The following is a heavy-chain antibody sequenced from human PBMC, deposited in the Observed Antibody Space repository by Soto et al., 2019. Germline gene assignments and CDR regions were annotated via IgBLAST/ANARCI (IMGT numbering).Heavy chain of an antibody. D-gene: IGHD3-10*01. Sequence: GGSLRLSCAASGFTFSSYGMHWVRQAPCKGLEWVAVIWYDGSNKYYADSVKGRFTISRDNSKNTLYLQMNSLRAEDTAVYYCARDLIWFGYLSLEVSNHYLMDVSTQGTTDTVSS. CDR3: ARDLIWFGYLSLEVSNHYLMDV. V-gene: IGHV3-33*01. J-gene: IGHJ6*02. CDR1: GFTFSSYG. CDR2: IWYDGSNK.